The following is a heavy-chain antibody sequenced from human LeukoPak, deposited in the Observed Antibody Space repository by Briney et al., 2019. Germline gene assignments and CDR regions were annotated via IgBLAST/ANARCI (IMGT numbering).Heavy chain of an antibody. D-gene: IGHD6-19*01. CDR1: GGSISSYY. Sequence: PSETLSLTCTVSGGSISSYYWSWIRQPPGTGLEWIGYIYYSGSTNYNPSLKSRVTISVDTSKNQFSLKLSSVTAADTAVYYCARHRQWLAPFDYWGQGTLVTVSS. V-gene: IGHV4-59*08. CDR2: IYYSGST. J-gene: IGHJ4*02. CDR3: ARHRQWLAPFDY.